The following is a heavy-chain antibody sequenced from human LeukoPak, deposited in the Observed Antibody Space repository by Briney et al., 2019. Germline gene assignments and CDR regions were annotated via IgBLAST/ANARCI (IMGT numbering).Heavy chain of an antibody. J-gene: IGHJ3*02. V-gene: IGHV3-30*02. CDR3: AKDFDPSDAFDI. Sequence: GGSLRLSCAASGFTFSNYGIHWVRQAPGKGLEWVAFIRYDGSNKYYADSVKGRFTISRDNSKNTLYLQMNSLRAEDTAVYYCAKDFDPSDAFDIWGQGTMVTVSS. CDR1: GFTFSNYG. CDR2: IRYDGSNK.